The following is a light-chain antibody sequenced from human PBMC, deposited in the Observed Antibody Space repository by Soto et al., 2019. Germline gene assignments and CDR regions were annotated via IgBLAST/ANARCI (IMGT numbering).Light chain of an antibody. J-gene: IGKJ2*01. Sequence: EIVMTQSPATLSVSPGERATLSCRASQSVSSNLAWYQQKPGQAPRLLIYGASTRATGIPARFSGSGSGTEFTLTISSLQSEDFAVYCCQQYNNRPPEYTFGQGTKLEIK. CDR1: QSVSSN. CDR2: GAS. V-gene: IGKV3-15*01. CDR3: QQYNNRPPEYT.